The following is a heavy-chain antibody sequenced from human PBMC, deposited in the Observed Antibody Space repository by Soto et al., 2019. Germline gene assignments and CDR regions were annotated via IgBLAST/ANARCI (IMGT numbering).Heavy chain of an antibody. J-gene: IGHJ6*03. CDR3: AKDAEETYYYYYMDV. CDR1: GFTFDDYA. Sequence: GGSLRLSCAASGFTFDDYAMHWVRQAPGKGLEWVSGISWNSGSIGYADSVKGRFTISRDNAKNSLYLQMNSLRAEDTALYYCAKDAEETYYYYYMDVRGKGTTVTVSS. V-gene: IGHV3-9*01. CDR2: ISWNSGSI.